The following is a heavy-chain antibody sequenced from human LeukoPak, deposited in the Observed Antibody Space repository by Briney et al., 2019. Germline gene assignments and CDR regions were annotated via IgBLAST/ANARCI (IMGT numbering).Heavy chain of an antibody. V-gene: IGHV3-23*01. CDR3: AKDSGNRDNWFDP. CDR1: GFAFSSYA. CDR2: ISASGAST. J-gene: IGHJ5*02. Sequence: GGSLRLSCAASGFAFSSYAMTWVRQAPGQGLEWVSDISASGASTYYADSVKGRFTISRDNSKNTLYLQMNSLRAEDTAVYYCAKDSGNRDNWFDPWGQGTLVTVSS. D-gene: IGHD1-14*01.